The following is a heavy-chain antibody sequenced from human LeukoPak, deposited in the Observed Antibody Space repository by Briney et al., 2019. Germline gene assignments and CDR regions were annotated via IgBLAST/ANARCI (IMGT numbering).Heavy chain of an antibody. D-gene: IGHD3-3*01. J-gene: IGHJ4*02. V-gene: IGHV3-7*01. CDR3: ATSGSISITIFGVVIEPFDY. CDR2: IKQDGSEK. Sequence: GGSLRLSCAASGFTFSSYWMSWVRQAPGKGLEWVANIKQDGSEKYYVDSVKGRFTISRDNAKNSLYLQMNSLRAEDTAVYYCATSGSISITIFGVVIEPFDYWGQGILVTVSS. CDR1: GFTFSSYW.